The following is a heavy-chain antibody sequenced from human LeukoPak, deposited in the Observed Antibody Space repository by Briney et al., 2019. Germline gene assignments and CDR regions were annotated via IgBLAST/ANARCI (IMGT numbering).Heavy chain of an antibody. V-gene: IGHV4-39*07. Sequence: TSETLSPTCTVSGGSISSSSYYWGWIRQPPGKGLEWIGSIYYSGSTYYNPSLKSRVTISVDTSKNQFSLKLSSVTAADTAVYYCASVRIAAAAEVDYWGQGTLVTVSS. CDR1: GGSISSSSYY. J-gene: IGHJ4*02. CDR2: IYYSGST. CDR3: ASVRIAAAAEVDY. D-gene: IGHD6-13*01.